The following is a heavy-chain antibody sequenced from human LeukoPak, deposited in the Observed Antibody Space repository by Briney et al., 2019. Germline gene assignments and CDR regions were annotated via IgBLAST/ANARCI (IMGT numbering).Heavy chain of an antibody. CDR2: INHSGST. J-gene: IGHJ6*02. V-gene: IGHV4-34*01. CDR1: GGSFSGYY. D-gene: IGHD2-2*01. Sequence: SETLSLTCAVYGGSFSGYYWSWIRQPPGKGLEWIGEINHSGSTNYNPTLKSRVTISVDTSKNQFSLKLSSVTAADTAVYYCARGGYCSSTSCYVGYYYYYGMDVWAKGPRSPSP. CDR3: ARGGYCSSTSCYVGYYYYYGMDV.